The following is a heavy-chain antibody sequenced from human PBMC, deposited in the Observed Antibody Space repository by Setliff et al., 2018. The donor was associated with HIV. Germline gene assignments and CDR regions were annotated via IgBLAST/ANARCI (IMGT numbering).Heavy chain of an antibody. D-gene: IGHD2-21*01. CDR3: AKLLGNGGNSDPFDI. Sequence: PGGSLRLSCAASGFTFDDHTMNWARQVPGKGLEWLCLISWDGSSTFYADSVKGRFTISRDNSKESLYLQMDRLTTADTGLYYCAKLLGNGGNSDPFDIWGQGTSVTVSS. J-gene: IGHJ3*02. CDR1: GFTFDDHT. V-gene: IGHV3-43*01. CDR2: ISWDGSST.